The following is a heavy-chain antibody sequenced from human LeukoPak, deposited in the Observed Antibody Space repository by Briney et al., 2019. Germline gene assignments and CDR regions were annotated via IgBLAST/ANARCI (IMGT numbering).Heavy chain of an antibody. J-gene: IGHJ4*02. CDR3: ARGLHGSGSYLRFDY. V-gene: IGHV1-2*02. Sequence: GASVKVSCKASGYTFTGYCMHWVRQAPGQGLEWMGWINPNSGGTNYAQKFQGRVTMTRDTSISTAYMELSSLRSEDTAVYYCARGLHGSGSYLRFDYWGQGTLVTVSS. D-gene: IGHD3-10*01. CDR1: GYTFTGYC. CDR2: INPNSGGT.